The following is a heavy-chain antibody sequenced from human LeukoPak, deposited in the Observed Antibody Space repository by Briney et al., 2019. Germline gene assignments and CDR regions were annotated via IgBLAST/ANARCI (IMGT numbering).Heavy chain of an antibody. Sequence: PSETLSLTCTVSGGSVSSNIYYWNWIRQPPGKGLEWIGYIYYSGGTNYNPSLKSRVTISVGTSKNQFSLKLTSLTAADAAVYYCAREDSSGYLGYWGQGTLVTVSS. V-gene: IGHV4-61*01. CDR3: AREDSSGYLGY. CDR2: IYYSGGT. CDR1: GGSVSSNIYY. D-gene: IGHD3-22*01. J-gene: IGHJ4*02.